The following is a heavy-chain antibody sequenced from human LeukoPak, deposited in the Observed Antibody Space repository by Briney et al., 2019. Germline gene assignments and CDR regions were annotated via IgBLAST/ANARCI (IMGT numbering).Heavy chain of an antibody. Sequence: NAGGSLRLSCAVSGFPLSDAWMNWVRQAPGKGLEWIGEINHSGSTNYNPSLKSRVTISVDTSKNQFSLKLSSVTAADTAVYYCARGVRIQLSIWGQGTLVTVSS. D-gene: IGHD5-18*01. J-gene: IGHJ4*02. V-gene: IGHV4-34*01. CDR3: ARGVRIQLSI. CDR1: GFPLSDAW. CDR2: INHSGST.